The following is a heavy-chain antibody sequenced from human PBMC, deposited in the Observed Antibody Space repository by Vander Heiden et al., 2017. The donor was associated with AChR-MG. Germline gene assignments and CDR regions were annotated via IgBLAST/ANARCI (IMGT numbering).Heavy chain of an antibody. D-gene: IGHD2-2*01. CDR1: GFTFSSYA. Sequence: EVQLLESGGGLVQPGGSLRLSCAASGFTFSSYAMSWVRQAPGKGLEWVSAISGSGGSTYYADSVKGRFTISRDNSKNTLYLQMNSLRAEDTAVYYCAKSLLSPHYYYYYGMDVWGQGTTVTVSS. CDR3: AKSLLSPHYYYYYGMDV. CDR2: ISGSGGST. J-gene: IGHJ6*02. V-gene: IGHV3-23*01.